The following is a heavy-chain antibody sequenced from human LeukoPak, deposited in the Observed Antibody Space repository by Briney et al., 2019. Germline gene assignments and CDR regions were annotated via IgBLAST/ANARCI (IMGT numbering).Heavy chain of an antibody. J-gene: IGHJ6*04. CDR1: GFTFSSYA. Sequence: GGSLRLSCEASGFTFSSYAMNWVRQAPGKGLEWVSSISSSSSYIYYADSVKGRFTISRDNAKNSLYLQMNSLRAEDTAVYYCARLVYDYVWGSYGGPLDVWGKGTTVTISS. V-gene: IGHV3-21*01. D-gene: IGHD3-16*01. CDR2: ISSSSSYI. CDR3: ARLVYDYVWGSYGGPLDV.